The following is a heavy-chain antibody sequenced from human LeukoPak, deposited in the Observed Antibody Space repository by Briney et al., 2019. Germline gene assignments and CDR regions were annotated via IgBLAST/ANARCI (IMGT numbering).Heavy chain of an antibody. CDR2: VNPNSGNT. CDR1: GYTFTSYD. J-gene: IGHJ4*02. D-gene: IGHD1-26*01. CDR3: ARGDTGELHFDY. V-gene: IGHV1-8*01. Sequence: ASVKVSCKASGYTFTSYDINWVRQATGQGLEWMGWVNPNSGNTGYAQKFQGRVTMTRNTSISTAYMELSSLRSEDTAVYYCARGDTGELHFDYWGQGTLVTVSS.